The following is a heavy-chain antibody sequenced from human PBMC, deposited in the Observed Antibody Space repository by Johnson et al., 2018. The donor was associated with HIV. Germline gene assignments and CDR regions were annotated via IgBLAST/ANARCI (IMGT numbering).Heavy chain of an antibody. Sequence: QVLLVESGGGVVQPGGSLRLSCAASGFTFSSYAMHWVRQAPGKGLEWVAVISSDGSNKYYADSVKGRFTLSRDNSKNTLYLQMNSLRAEDTAVYYCARDRLGYSSSWGGVDAFDIWGQGTMVTVSS. D-gene: IGHD6-13*01. CDR2: ISSDGSNK. V-gene: IGHV3-30-3*01. CDR1: GFTFSSYA. J-gene: IGHJ3*02. CDR3: ARDRLGYSSSWGGVDAFDI.